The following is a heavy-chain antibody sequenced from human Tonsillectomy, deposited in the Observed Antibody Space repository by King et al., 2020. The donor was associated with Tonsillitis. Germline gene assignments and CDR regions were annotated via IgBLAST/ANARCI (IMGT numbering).Heavy chain of an antibody. CDR3: AKGGEAVAVWFDP. CDR2: IMCSGSNT. D-gene: IGHD6-19*01. Sequence: VQLLESGGGLVQPGGSLRLSCAASGFTFSHYAISWVRQAPGKGLEWVSTIMCSGSNTYYADSVKGRFTISRDNSKNTQYLQMNSLRAEDTAVYYCAKGGEAVAVWFDPWGQGTLVTVSS. J-gene: IGHJ5*02. V-gene: IGHV3-23*01. CDR1: GFTFSHYA.